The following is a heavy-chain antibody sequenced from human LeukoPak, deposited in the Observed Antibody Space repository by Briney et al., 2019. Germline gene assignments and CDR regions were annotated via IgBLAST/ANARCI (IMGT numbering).Heavy chain of an antibody. J-gene: IGHJ5*02. V-gene: IGHV1-2*02. CDR2: INPNSGGT. CDR1: GYTFTGYY. D-gene: IGHD2-2*01. Sequence: ASVKVSCKASGYTFTGYYMHWVRQAPGQGLEWMGWINPNSGGTNYAQKFQGRVTMTRDTSISTAYMELSSLRSEDTAVYYCARGSRYCSSTSCSVNGFDPWGQGTLVTVSS. CDR3: ARGSRYCSSTSCSVNGFDP.